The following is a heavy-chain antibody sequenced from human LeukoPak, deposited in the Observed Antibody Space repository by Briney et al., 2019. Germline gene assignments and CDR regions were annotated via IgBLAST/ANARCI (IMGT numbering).Heavy chain of an antibody. V-gene: IGHV3-7*01. J-gene: IGHJ4*02. CDR3: ARSGELSEFDY. CDR2: IKQDGSEK. Sequence: GGSLRLSCAASGFTFSSYWMSCVRQAPGKGLEWVANIKQDGSEKYYVDSVKGRFTISRDNAKNSLYLQMNSLRAEDTAVYYCARSGELSEFDYWGQGTLVTVSS. CDR1: GFTFSSYW. D-gene: IGHD3-10*01.